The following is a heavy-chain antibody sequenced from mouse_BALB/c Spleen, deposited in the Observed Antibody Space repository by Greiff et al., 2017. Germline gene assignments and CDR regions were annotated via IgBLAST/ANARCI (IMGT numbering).Heavy chain of an antibody. J-gene: IGHJ1*01. CDR2: IWSGGST. D-gene: IGHD2-1*01. Sequence: VQLVESGPGLVQPSQSLSITCTVSGFSLTSYGVHWVRQSPGKGLEWLGVIWSGGSTDYNAAFISRLSISKDNSKSQVFFKMNSLQANDTAIYYCARNRYGNYWYFDVWGAGTTVTVSS. CDR3: ARNRYGNYWYFDV. CDR1: GFSLTSYG. V-gene: IGHV2-2*02.